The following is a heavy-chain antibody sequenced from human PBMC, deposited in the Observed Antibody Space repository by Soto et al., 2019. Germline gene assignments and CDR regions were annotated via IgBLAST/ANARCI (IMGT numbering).Heavy chain of an antibody. CDR3: VKRAVTGVCWFFDH. CDR1: GFIFSDYA. D-gene: IGHD6-19*01. V-gene: IGHV3-23*01. CDR2: IGVSGGDT. J-gene: IGHJ4*02. Sequence: EVQLLESGGDLVQPGGSLRLSCVASGFIFSDYAMTWVRQAPGKGLEWVSTIGVSGGDTYYADSVKGRFTITRDNSKNTVYVQMNSLRAEDTAVYYCVKRAVTGVCWFFDHWGQGALVAVSS.